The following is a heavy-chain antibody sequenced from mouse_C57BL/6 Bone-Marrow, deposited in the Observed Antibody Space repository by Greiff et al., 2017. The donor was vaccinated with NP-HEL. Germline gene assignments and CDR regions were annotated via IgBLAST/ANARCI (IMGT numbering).Heavy chain of an antibody. CDR3: ASPFTTGAY. CDR1: GFTFSSYG. D-gene: IGHD1-1*01. V-gene: IGHV5-6*01. J-gene: IGHJ3*01. CDR2: ISSGGSYT. Sequence: EVKLVESGGDLVKPGGSLKLSCAASGFTFSSYGMSWVRQTPDKRLEWVATISSGGSYTYYPDSVKGRFTISRDNAKNTLYLQMSSLKSEDTAMYYCASPFTTGAYWGQGTLVTVSA.